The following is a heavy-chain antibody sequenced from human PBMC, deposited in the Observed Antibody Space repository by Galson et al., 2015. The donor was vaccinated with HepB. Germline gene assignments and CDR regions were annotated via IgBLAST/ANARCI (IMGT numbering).Heavy chain of an antibody. CDR2: ISSSSSYI. D-gene: IGHD2-15*01. V-gene: IGHV3-21*01. CDR1: GFTFSSYS. CDR3: ATDCSGGSCYSGDFDY. J-gene: IGHJ4*02. Sequence: SLRLSCAASGFTFSSYSMNWVRQAPGKGLEWVSSISSSSSYIYYADSVKGRFTISRDNAKNSLYLQMNSLRAEDTAVYYCATDCSGGSCYSGDFDYWGQGTLVTVSS.